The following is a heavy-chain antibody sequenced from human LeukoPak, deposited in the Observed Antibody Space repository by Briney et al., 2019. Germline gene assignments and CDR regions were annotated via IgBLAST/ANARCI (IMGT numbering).Heavy chain of an antibody. V-gene: IGHV1-8*01. J-gene: IGHJ5*02. CDR2: TNPNSGNT. Sequence: ASVKVSCKASGYTFTSYDINWVRQATGQGLEWMGWTNPNSGNTGYAQKFQGRVTMTRNTSISTAYMELSSLRSEDTAVYYCARRPIAAARWFDPWGQGTLVTVSS. D-gene: IGHD6-13*01. CDR3: ARRPIAAARWFDP. CDR1: GYTFTSYD.